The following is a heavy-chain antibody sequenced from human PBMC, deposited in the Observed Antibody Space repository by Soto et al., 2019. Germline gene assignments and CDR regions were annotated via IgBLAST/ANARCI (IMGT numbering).Heavy chain of an antibody. CDR1: GYSISSGYY. J-gene: IGHJ6*02. D-gene: IGHD3-10*01. V-gene: IGHV4-38-2*02. CDR3: ARAPGGSGSYYKNYYYGMDV. Sequence: SETLSLTCTVSGYSISSGYYWGWIRQPPGKGLEWIGSIYHSGSTYYNPSLKSRVTISVDTPKNQFSLKLSSVTAADTAVYYCARAPGGSGSYYKNYYYGMDVWGQGTTVTVSS. CDR2: IYHSGST.